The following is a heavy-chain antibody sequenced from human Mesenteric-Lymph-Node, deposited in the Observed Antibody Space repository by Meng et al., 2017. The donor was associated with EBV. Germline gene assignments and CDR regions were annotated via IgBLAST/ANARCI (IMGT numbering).Heavy chain of an antibody. CDR2: IYHFGSP. CDR1: GGSVSSGGYS. Sequence: QLQPQESGSGLVKPSQTLSPTCAVPGGSVSSGGYSWSWIRQPPGKGLEWIGYIYHFGSPNYNPSLKSRVTISVDRSKNQFSLNLTSMTAADTAVYYCARRGIAEGFDFWGQGTLVTVSS. J-gene: IGHJ4*02. V-gene: IGHV4-30-2*01. CDR3: ARRGIAEGFDF.